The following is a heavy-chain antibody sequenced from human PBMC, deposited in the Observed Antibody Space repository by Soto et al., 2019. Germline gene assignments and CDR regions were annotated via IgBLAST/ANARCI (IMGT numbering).Heavy chain of an antibody. D-gene: IGHD3-3*01. V-gene: IGHV3-23*01. Sequence: PGGSLRLSCAASGFTFISYAMSCVRQAPGKGLEWVSAISGSGGSTYYADSVKGRFTISRDNSMNTLYLQMNSLRAEDTAVYYCAREFPYYDFPTYSGDLDYWGQGTLVTVSS. CDR1: GFTFISYA. CDR2: ISGSGGST. CDR3: AREFPYYDFPTYSGDLDY. J-gene: IGHJ4*02.